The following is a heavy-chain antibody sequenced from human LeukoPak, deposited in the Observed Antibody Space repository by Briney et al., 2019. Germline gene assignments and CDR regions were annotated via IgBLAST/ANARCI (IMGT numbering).Heavy chain of an antibody. D-gene: IGHD6-6*01. V-gene: IGHV3-7*01. CDR1: GFTFSSYW. J-gene: IGHJ6*03. CDR3: ARGKYSSSSGLYYYYYMDA. Sequence: GGSLRLSCAASGFTFSSYWMSWVRQAPGKGLEWVANIKQDGSAKNYGDSVKGRFTISRDNAKNSLYLQMNSLRAEDTAVYYCARGKYSSSSGLYYYYYMDAWGKGTTVTVSS. CDR2: IKQDGSAK.